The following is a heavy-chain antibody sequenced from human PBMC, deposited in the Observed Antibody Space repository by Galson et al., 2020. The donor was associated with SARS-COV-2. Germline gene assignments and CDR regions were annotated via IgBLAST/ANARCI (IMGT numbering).Heavy chain of an antibody. CDR1: AGTFSSSA. Sequence: SSVKVSCQASAGTFSSSAISWVRQAPGQGLEWMGGIIPILGIANYAQNFQGRVTITADKSTSTAYMELSSLRPEDTAVYYCARERGYSKSGSAEYFEHWGQGTLVTVSS. J-gene: IGHJ1*01. V-gene: IGHV1-69*10. CDR3: ARERGYSKSGSAEYFEH. CDR2: IIPILGIA. D-gene: IGHD2-15*01.